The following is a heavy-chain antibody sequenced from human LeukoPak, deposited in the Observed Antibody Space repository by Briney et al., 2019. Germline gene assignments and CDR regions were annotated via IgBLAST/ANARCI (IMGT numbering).Heavy chain of an antibody. CDR3: AREGPYSYGYLYYYYYYMDV. V-gene: IGHV1-8*01. CDR1: GYTCTSYD. D-gene: IGHD5-18*01. J-gene: IGHJ6*03. CDR2: MNPNSGNT. Sequence: ASVKVSCKASGYTCTSYDINWVRQATGQGLEWMGWMNPNSGNTGYAQKFQGRVTMTRNTSVSTAYMELCSMRSEDTAVYYCAREGPYSYGYLYYYYYYMDVWGKGTTVTVSS.